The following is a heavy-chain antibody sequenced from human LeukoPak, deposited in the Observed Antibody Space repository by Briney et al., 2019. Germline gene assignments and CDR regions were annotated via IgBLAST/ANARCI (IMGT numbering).Heavy chain of an antibody. CDR2: ISSSGTTI. Sequence: GGSLRLSCAASGFTFTDFYMSWIRQAPGKGLEWVSYISSSGTTIYYADSVMGRFTIPRDNAKNSLYLQMNSLRAEDTAVYYCARALTGFIPGNWGQGTLVTVSS. V-gene: IGHV3-11*01. J-gene: IGHJ4*02. CDR3: ARALTGFIPGN. CDR1: GFTFTDFY. D-gene: IGHD3-9*01.